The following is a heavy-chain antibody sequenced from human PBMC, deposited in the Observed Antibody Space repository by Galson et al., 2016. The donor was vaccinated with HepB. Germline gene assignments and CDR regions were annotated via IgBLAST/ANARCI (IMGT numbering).Heavy chain of an antibody. CDR2: IKQDGSEK. Sequence: SLRLSCAASGFSFSSYWMGWVRQAPGQGLEWVANIKQDGSEKFYVDSVKGRFTISRDNAKKSLWLQMNSLRAEDTAVYYCTRGYYYISSGYHYVFGFWGQGTLVTVSS. CDR3: TRGYYYISSGYHYVFGF. D-gene: IGHD3-22*01. CDR1: GFSFSSYW. J-gene: IGHJ4*02. V-gene: IGHV3-7*05.